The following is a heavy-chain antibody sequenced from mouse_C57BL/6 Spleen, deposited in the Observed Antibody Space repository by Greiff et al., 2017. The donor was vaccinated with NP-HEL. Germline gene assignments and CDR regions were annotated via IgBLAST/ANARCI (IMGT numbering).Heavy chain of an antibody. Sequence: VQLQQPGAELVKPGASVKLSCKASGYTFTSYWMQWVKQRPGQGLEWIGEIDPSDSYTNYNQKFKGKAPFTVDTSSSTAYMQLRSLTSEDSAVYYCARVPTVVGYFDYWGQGTTLTVSS. D-gene: IGHD1-1*01. CDR1: GYTFTSYW. J-gene: IGHJ2*01. CDR2: IDPSDSYT. V-gene: IGHV1-50*01. CDR3: ARVPTVVGYFDY.